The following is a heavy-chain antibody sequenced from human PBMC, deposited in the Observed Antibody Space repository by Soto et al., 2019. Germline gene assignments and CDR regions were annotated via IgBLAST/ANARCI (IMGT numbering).Heavy chain of an antibody. CDR2: ISTSSSTI. J-gene: IGHJ3*02. CDR3: ARDGHYYDTLGYYRDYGAFDI. D-gene: IGHD3-22*01. V-gene: IGHV3-48*02. CDR1: GFTFSSFN. Sequence: PGGSLRLSCAASGFTFSSFNMNWVRQAPGKGLEWVSYISTSSSTIYYADSVKGRFTISRDHAENSLYLQMNSLRDEDTAVYYCARDGHYYDTLGYYRDYGAFDIWGQGTMVTVSS.